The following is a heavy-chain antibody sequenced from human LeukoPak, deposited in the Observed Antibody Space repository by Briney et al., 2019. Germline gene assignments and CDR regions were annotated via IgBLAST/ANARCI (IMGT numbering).Heavy chain of an antibody. CDR3: ARDCAAAGTGRYMDV. CDR2: IYYSGST. V-gene: IGHV4-59*01. Sequence: PSETLSLTCTVSGGSISSYYWSWIRQPPGKGLEWIGYIYYSGSTNYNPSLKSRVTISVDTSKNQFSLKLSSVTAADTAVYYCARDCAAAGTGRYMDVWGKGTTVTVSS. CDR1: GGSISSYY. J-gene: IGHJ6*03. D-gene: IGHD6-13*01.